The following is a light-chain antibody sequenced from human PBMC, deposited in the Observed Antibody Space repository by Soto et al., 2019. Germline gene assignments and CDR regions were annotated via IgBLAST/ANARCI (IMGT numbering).Light chain of an antibody. CDR2: DTS. Sequence: IVLTQSPGTLSLSPGERATLSCRASQRVPSSLAWFQQKPGQAPRLLIFDTSSRASGVPDRVSGSGSGTDFTLTISRLEPEDFAVYYCHQYDRPPFSFGQGTSLKIK. CDR1: QRVPSS. CDR3: HQYDRPPFS. J-gene: IGKJ2*01. V-gene: IGKV3-20*01.